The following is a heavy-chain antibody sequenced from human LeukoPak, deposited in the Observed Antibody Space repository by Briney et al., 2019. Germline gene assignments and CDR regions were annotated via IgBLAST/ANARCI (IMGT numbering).Heavy chain of an antibody. CDR1: GGSISSGGYY. D-gene: IGHD3-3*01. CDR3: ARALTGDYDFWRGYSGGIWFDP. CDR2: IYYSGST. J-gene: IGHJ5*02. Sequence: SETLSLTGTVSGGSISSGGYYWSWIRQHPGKGLEWIGYIYYSGSTYYNPSLKSRVTISVDTSKNQFSLKLSSVTAADTAVYYCARALTGDYDFWRGYSGGIWFDPWGQGTLVTVSS. V-gene: IGHV4-31*03.